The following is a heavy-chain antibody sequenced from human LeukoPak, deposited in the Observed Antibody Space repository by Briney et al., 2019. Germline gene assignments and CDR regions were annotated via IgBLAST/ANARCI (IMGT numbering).Heavy chain of an antibody. Sequence: GGSLRLSCAASGFTFSSDSMNWVRQAPGKGLEWVSSISSSSNDIYYADSVKGRFTISRDNAKNSLYLQMNSLRAEDTAVYYCARAVTTMEYYYYYYMDVWGKGTTVTVSS. J-gene: IGHJ6*03. V-gene: IGHV3-21*01. CDR1: GFTFSSDS. D-gene: IGHD4-11*01. CDR2: ISSSSNDI. CDR3: ARAVTTMEYYYYYYMDV.